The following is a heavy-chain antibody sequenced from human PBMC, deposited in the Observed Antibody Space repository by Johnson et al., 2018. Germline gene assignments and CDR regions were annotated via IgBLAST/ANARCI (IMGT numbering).Heavy chain of an antibody. CDR2: ILTTFGTT. J-gene: IGHJ6*02. Sequence: QEQLQESGAEVKKPGSSVKVSCKASGDTFSSYAISWVRQAPGQGLEWMGGILTTFGTTNYAQKFQGRVTITADESTSTTYMELSSLRSEETAVYYCARGYEHWGGEGVWGQGTTVTVSS. D-gene: IGHD3-16*01. CDR1: GDTFSSYA. V-gene: IGHV1-69*01. CDR3: ARGYEHWGGEGV.